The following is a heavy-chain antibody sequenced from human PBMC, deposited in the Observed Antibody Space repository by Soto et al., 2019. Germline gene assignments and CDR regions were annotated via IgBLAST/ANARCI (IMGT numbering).Heavy chain of an antibody. CDR1: GYTFTSYG. Sequence: ASVKVSCKASGYTFTSYGISWVRQAPGQGLEWMGWISAYNGNTNYAQKLQGRVTMTTDTSTSTAYMELRSLRSDDTAVYYCARVYYVFWSGYYTVSPLDNWFAPWGQGTLVTVSS. CDR2: ISAYNGNT. CDR3: ARVYYVFWSGYYTVSPLDNWFAP. J-gene: IGHJ5*02. D-gene: IGHD3-3*01. V-gene: IGHV1-18*01.